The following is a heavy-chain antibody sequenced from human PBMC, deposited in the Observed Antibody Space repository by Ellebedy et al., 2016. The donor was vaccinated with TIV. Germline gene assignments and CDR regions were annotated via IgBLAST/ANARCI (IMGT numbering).Heavy chain of an antibody. J-gene: IGHJ3*02. Sequence: ASVKVSCKASGYTFTFTAYYMPWVRQAPGQGLEWMGWINPNSGDTKYAQRFQGRVTMTRDTSISTAYMELSRLRSDDTALYFCATSGWVVAATSVDFDIWGQGTMVTVSS. CDR3: ATSGWVVAATSVDFDI. D-gene: IGHD1-26*01. V-gene: IGHV1-2*02. CDR1: GYTFTFTAYY. CDR2: INPNSGDT.